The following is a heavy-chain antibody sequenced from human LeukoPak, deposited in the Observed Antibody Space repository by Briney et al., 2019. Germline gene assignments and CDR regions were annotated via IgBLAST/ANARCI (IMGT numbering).Heavy chain of an antibody. CDR2: INPNSGGT. D-gene: IGHD1-14*01. J-gene: IGHJ6*03. CDR3: ARAARNTYYYYYMDV. V-gene: IGHV1-2*02. CDR1: GYTFTSYY. Sequence: ASVKVSCKASGYTFTSYYMHWVRQAPGQGLEWMGWINPNSGGTNYAQKFQGRVTMTRDTSISTAYMELSRLRSDDTAVYYCARAARNTYYYYYMDVWGKGTTVTVSS.